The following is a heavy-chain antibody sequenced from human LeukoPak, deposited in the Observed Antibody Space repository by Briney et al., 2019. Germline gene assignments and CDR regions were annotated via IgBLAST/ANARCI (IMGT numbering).Heavy chain of an antibody. D-gene: IGHD2-15*01. J-gene: IGHJ5*02. CDR2: IYTSGST. V-gene: IGHV4-4*07. CDR3: ARDRGCRSGGSCYSSVVTATNWFDP. CDR1: GGSISSYY. Sequence: SETLSLTCTVSGGSISSYYGSWIRQPAGKGLEWIGRIYTSGSTNYNPSLKSRVTMSVDTSKNQFSLKLSSVTAADTAVYYCARDRGCRSGGSCYSSVVTATNWFDPWGQGTLVTVSS.